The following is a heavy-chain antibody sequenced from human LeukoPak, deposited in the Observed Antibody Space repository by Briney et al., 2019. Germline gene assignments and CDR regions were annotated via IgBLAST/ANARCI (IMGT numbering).Heavy chain of an antibody. D-gene: IGHD4-17*01. Sequence: GASVKVSCKASGYTFTGYYMHWVRQAPGQGLEWMGRINPNSGGTNYAQKFQGRVTMTRDTSTSTVYMELSSLRSEDTAVYYCARRLGDGDYVYYFDYWGQGTLVTVSS. V-gene: IGHV1-2*06. CDR1: GYTFTGYY. CDR3: ARRLGDGDYVYYFDY. CDR2: INPNSGGT. J-gene: IGHJ4*02.